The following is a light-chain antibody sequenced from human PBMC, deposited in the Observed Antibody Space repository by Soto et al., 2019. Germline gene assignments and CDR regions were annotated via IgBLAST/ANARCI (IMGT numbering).Light chain of an antibody. V-gene: IGKV1-27*01. J-gene: IGKJ4*01. Sequence: DIQMTQSPSSLSAPVGDRVTITCRASQGISNYLAWYQQKPGKVPKLLIYAASTLQSGVPSRFSGSGSGTDFTLTISSLQPEDVATYYCQKYNSAPSLTFGGGTKVEIK. CDR3: QKYNSAPSLT. CDR2: AAS. CDR1: QGISNY.